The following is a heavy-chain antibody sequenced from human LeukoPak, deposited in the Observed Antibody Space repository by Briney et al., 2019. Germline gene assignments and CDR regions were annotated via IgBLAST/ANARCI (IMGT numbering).Heavy chain of an antibody. CDR3: ARSEDGTTYYYDSSGYYLLY. V-gene: IGHV3-11*04. CDR2: ISSSSSTI. D-gene: IGHD3-22*01. CDR1: GFTFSDYY. Sequence: GGSLRLSCAASGFTFSDYYMSWIRQAPGKGLEWVSYISSSSSTIYYADSVKGRFTISRDNAKNSLYLQMNSLRAEDTAVYYCARSEDGTTYYYDSSGYYLLYWGQGTLVTVSS. J-gene: IGHJ4*02.